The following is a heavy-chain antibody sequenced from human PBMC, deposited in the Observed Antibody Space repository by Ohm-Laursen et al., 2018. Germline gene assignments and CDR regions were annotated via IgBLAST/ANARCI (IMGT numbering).Heavy chain of an antibody. CDR2: MGAYNGNT. V-gene: IGHV1-18*01. J-gene: IGHJ4*02. CDR3: ARENSRSLDY. CDR1: GYTFTSYD. Sequence: ASVKVSCKASGYTFTSYDINWVRQATGQELEWMGWMGAYNGNTNYAQKLQGRVTMTTDTSTSTAYMELRSLRSDDTAVYYCARENSRSLDYWGQGTLVTVSS. D-gene: IGHD6-13*01.